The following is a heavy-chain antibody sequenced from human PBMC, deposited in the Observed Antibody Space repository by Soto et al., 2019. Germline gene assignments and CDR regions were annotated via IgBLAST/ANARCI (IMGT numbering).Heavy chain of an antibody. Sequence: QVQLVQSGAEEKKPGASVKVSCKASGYTFTSYAMHWVRQAPGQRLEWMGWINAGNGNTKYSKKFQGRVTITRDTSASTAYMELSSLRSEDTAVYYCARGYTSPFDPWGQGTLVTVSS. V-gene: IGHV1-3*05. CDR3: ARGYTSPFDP. CDR1: GYTFTSYA. D-gene: IGHD1-26*01. J-gene: IGHJ5*02. CDR2: INAGNGNT.